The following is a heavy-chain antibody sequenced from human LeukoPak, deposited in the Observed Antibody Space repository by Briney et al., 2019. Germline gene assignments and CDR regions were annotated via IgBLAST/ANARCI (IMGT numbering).Heavy chain of an antibody. J-gene: IGHJ4*02. CDR2: ISSSGSTK. D-gene: IGHD1-26*01. CDR1: GFTFSDYY. V-gene: IGHV3-11*04. Sequence: PGGSLRLSCAASGFTFSDYYMSWLRQAPGKGLEWVSYISSSGSTKYYADSVKGRFTISRDNAKKSLYLQMNSLRAEDTAVYYCVKDGDDSGSYLVYWGQGTLVTVSS. CDR3: VKDGDDSGSYLVY.